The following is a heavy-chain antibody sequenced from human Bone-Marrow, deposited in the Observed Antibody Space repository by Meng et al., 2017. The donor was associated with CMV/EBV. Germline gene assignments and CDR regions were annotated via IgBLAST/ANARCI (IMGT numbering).Heavy chain of an antibody. CDR3: ARSPAADYYFWRGYSYYYGMDV. CDR1: GFTFGDYA. J-gene: IGHJ6*02. CDR2: ISSSSSYI. Sequence: GESLKIYCRGSGFTFGDYALSWVRQAPGKGLEWVSSISSSSSYIYYADSVKGGFTISRDNAKNSLYLQMNSLRAEDTAVYYCARSPAADYYFWRGYSYYYGMDVWGQGTTVTVSS. V-gene: IGHV3-21*01. D-gene: IGHD3-3*01.